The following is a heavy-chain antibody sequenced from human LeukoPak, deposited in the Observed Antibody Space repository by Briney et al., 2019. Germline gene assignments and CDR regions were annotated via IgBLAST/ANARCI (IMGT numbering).Heavy chain of an antibody. D-gene: IGHD3-10*01. V-gene: IGHV4-61*01. J-gene: IGHJ3*02. CDR1: GGSVSSGSYY. CDR2: IYYSGNT. CDR3: ARGGGSGAPRPRLRPKRDDAFDI. Sequence: SETLSLTCTVSGGSVSSGSYYWSWIRQPPGKGLEWIGYIYYSGNTNYDPSLKSRVTISVDTSKNQFSLKLSSVTAADTAVYYCARGGGSGAPRPRLRPKRDDAFDIWGQGTMVAVSS.